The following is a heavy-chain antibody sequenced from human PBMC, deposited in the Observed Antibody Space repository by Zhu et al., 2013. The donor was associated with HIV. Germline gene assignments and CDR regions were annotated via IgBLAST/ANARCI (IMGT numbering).Heavy chain of an antibody. V-gene: IGHV1-2*02. D-gene: IGHD6-6*01. CDR3: ARFMGYSSSSVVGYYYGMDV. J-gene: IGHJ6*02. Sequence: QVQLVQSGAEVKKPGASVKVSCKASGYTFTGYYMHWVRQAPGQGLEWMGWINPNSGGTNYAQKFQGRVTMTRDTSISTAYMELSRLRSDDTAVYYCARFMGYSSSSVVGYYYGMDVWGQGTTGHRSP. CDR2: INPNSGGT. CDR1: GYTFTGYY.